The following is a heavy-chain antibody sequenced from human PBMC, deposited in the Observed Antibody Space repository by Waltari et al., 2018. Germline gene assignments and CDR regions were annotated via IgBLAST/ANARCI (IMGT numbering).Heavy chain of an antibody. J-gene: IGHJ4*02. Sequence: QVQLVQSGTAVKKPGAPVKASCKASGYTFIDYYMHWVRQAPGQGLEWMGWINPSSGGAKYAQNFQGRVTMTRDTSSRTVYIELSRLTYDDTAMYYCARDGGFDFWGQGTLVSVSS. CDR2: INPSSGGA. CDR3: ARDGGFDF. V-gene: IGHV1-2*02. CDR1: GYTFIDYY. D-gene: IGHD2-15*01.